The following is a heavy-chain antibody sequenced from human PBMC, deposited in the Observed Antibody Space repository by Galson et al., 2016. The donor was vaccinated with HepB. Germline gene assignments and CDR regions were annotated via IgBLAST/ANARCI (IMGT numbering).Heavy chain of an antibody. D-gene: IGHD5-18*01. J-gene: IGHJ4*02. Sequence: SLRLSCAASEFTFSRFWISWVRQVPGKTLEWVGNINPDGSETNFAGSVRGRFAISRDNAKNSLYLQMDSLRAEDTAIYYCARDFTGSGYAWGYWGQGALVTVYS. CDR3: ARDFTGSGYAWGY. CDR2: INPDGSET. V-gene: IGHV3-7*03. CDR1: EFTFSRFW.